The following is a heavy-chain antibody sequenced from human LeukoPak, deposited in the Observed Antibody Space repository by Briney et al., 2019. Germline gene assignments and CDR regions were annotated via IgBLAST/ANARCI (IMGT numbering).Heavy chain of an antibody. V-gene: IGHV4-59*01. J-gene: IGHJ6*02. Sequence: SETLSLTCTVSGGSISSYYWSWIRQPPGKGLEWIGYIYYGGSTNYNPSLKSRVTISVNTSKNQFSLKLSSVTAADTAVYYCARDYYDSSGYYGSFYFYGMDVWGQGTTVTVSS. CDR1: GGSISSYY. CDR2: IYYGGST. D-gene: IGHD3-22*01. CDR3: ARDYYDSSGYYGSFYFYGMDV.